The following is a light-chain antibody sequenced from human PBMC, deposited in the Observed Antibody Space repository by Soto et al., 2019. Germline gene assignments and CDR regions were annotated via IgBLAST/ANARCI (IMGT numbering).Light chain of an antibody. CDR3: SSYTGSSTLV. V-gene: IGLV2-14*01. CDR2: EVS. Sequence: QSALTQPASVSGSPGQSITISCTGTSSDVGGYNYVSWYQQHPGKAPKVMIYEVSDRPSGVSNRFSGSKSGNTASLTISGRQADDEAAYYCSSYTGSSTLVFGTGTKLTVL. J-gene: IGLJ1*01. CDR1: SSDVGGYNY.